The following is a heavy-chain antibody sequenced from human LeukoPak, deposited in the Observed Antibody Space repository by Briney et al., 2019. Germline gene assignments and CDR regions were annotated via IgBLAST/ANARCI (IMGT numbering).Heavy chain of an antibody. D-gene: IGHD2-2*01. CDR3: ARGGLGNCSSTSCPPYYYGMDV. V-gene: IGHV3-66*02. CDR2: IYSSGSP. Sequence: GGSLRLSCAASGFTVSSNYMSWVRQAPGKGLEWVSVIYSSGSPYYADSVKGRFTISRDNSKNTLYLQMNSRRAEDTAVYYCARGGLGNCSSTSCPPYYYGMDVWGQGTTATVSS. J-gene: IGHJ6*02. CDR1: GFTVSSNY.